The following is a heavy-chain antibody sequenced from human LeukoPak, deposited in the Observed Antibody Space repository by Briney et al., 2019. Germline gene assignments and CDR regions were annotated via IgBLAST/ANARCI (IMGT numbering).Heavy chain of an antibody. Sequence: GASVTVSCKASGYTFTSYGISWVRQAPGQGLEWMGWISAYKGNKNYAQKLQGRVTMTTGTSTSTAYMELRSLRSDDTAVYYCARAPLLWFGELLSVGTHGDYWGQGTLVTVSS. J-gene: IGHJ4*02. D-gene: IGHD3-10*01. V-gene: IGHV1-18*04. CDR2: ISAYKGNK. CDR1: GYTFTSYG. CDR3: ARAPLLWFGELLSVGTHGDY.